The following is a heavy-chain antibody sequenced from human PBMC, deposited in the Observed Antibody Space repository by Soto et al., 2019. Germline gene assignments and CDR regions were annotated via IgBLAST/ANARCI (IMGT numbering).Heavy chain of an antibody. CDR3: ANSLMGH. CDR2: INQDGAAK. D-gene: IGHD1-26*01. Sequence: GGSLRLSYAAAGFTFGNHGRTWVRQAPEKGLEWVANINQDGAAKFYVDSVKGRFTISRDNTKNSLYLQMNGLRAEDTAVYYCANSLMGHWGQGTMVTVSS. V-gene: IGHV3-7*01. CDR1: GFTFGNHG. J-gene: IGHJ4*02.